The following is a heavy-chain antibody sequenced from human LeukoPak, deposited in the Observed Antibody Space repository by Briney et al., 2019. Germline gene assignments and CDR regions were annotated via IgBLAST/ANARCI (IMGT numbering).Heavy chain of an antibody. CDR3: ARDREGWWERSGAFDI. CDR1: GFTFSSYW. CDR2: IKQDGSEK. Sequence: QPGGSLRLSCAASGFTFSSYWMSWVRQAPGKGLEWVANIKQDGSEKYYVDSVKGRFTISRDNAKNSLYLQMNSLRAEDTAVYYCARDREGWWERSGAFDIWGQGTMVTVSS. V-gene: IGHV3-7*01. D-gene: IGHD2-15*01. J-gene: IGHJ3*02.